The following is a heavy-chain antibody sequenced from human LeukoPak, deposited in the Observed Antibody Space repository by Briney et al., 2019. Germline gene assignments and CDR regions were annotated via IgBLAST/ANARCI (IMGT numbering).Heavy chain of an antibody. CDR2: INHSGST. D-gene: IGHD3-10*01. CDR3: ARRYGGFDY. Sequence: SETLSLTCAVYGGSFSGYYWSWIRQPPGKGLEWIGEINHSGSTNYNPSLKSRVTISVDTSKNQFSLKLSPVTAADTAVYYCARRYGGFDYWGQGTLVTVSS. CDR1: GGSFSGYY. V-gene: IGHV4-34*01. J-gene: IGHJ4*02.